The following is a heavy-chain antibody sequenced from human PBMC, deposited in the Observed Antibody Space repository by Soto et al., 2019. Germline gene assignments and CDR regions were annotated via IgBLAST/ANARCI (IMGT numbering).Heavy chain of an antibody. CDR1: GGSFSGYY. D-gene: IGHD5-12*01. CDR3: ARGGRRSQWVRGIGDAFDI. V-gene: IGHV4-34*01. J-gene: IGHJ3*02. CDR2: INHSGST. Sequence: QVQLQQWGAGLLKPSETLSLTCAVYGGSFSGYYWSWIRQPPGKGRAWMGEINHSGSTNYNPSLKSRVTISVDTSKNQFSGELSSVTAAETAVYYCARGGRRSQWVRGIGDAFDIWGQGTMGTVSS.